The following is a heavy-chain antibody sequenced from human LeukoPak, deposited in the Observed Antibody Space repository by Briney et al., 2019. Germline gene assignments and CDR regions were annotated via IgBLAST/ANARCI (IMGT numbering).Heavy chain of an antibody. CDR1: GFTFSSYG. CDR3: AKYLQRGNNWNDRILPDDY. V-gene: IGHV3-33*06. D-gene: IGHD1-1*01. Sequence: AGGSLRLSCAASGFTFSSYGMHWVRQAPGKGLEWVAVIWYDGSNKYSADSVKGRFTISRDNSKNTLYLQMNSLRAEDTAVYYCAKYLQRGNNWNDRILPDDYWGQGTLVTVSS. J-gene: IGHJ4*02. CDR2: IWYDGSNK.